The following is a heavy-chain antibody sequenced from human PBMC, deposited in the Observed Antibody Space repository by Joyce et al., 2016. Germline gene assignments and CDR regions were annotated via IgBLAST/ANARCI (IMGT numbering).Heavy chain of an antibody. D-gene: IGHD2-2*01. J-gene: IGHJ4*02. CDR2: IAGGGDTT. Sequence: EVQLLQSGGDLVQPGGSLRLSCAASGFTFSTYDMNWVRQAPGKGLEWVSTIAGGGDTTNYADSVKGRFTISRDNSRNTLFLQMNSLRDEDTALYYCAKKYCSSNTYCFPDYWGQGTLVTVSS. CDR1: GFTFSTYD. CDR3: AKKYCSSNTYCFPDY. V-gene: IGHV3-23*01.